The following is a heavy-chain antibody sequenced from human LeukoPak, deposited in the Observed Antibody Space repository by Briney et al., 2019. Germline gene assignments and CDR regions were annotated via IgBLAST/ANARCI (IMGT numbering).Heavy chain of an antibody. Sequence: SETLSLTCAVYGGSFSGYYWSWIRQPPGKGLGWIGSIYYSGSTYYNPSLKSRVTISVDTSKNQFSLKLSSVTAADTAVYYCARQGDTMVRGVIMGLDYWGQGTLVTVSS. CDR2: IYYSGST. V-gene: IGHV4-34*01. CDR1: GGSFSGYY. CDR3: ARQGDTMVRGVIMGLDY. D-gene: IGHD3-10*01. J-gene: IGHJ4*02.